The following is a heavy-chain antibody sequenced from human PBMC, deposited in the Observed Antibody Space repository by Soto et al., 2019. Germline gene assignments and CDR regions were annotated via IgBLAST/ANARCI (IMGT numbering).Heavy chain of an antibody. Sequence: SETLSLTCSVSGGSISSYHWSWIRQPAGKGLEWIGRMYSTGNTNYNPSLKSRVTVSIDTAKNQVFLRLNFVTAADSAVDYCARESGDNCHYEAYWGQGTAVTVSS. J-gene: IGHJ4*02. D-gene: IGHD1-1*01. CDR2: MYSTGNT. V-gene: IGHV4-4*07. CDR3: ARESGDNCHYEAY. CDR1: GGSISSYH.